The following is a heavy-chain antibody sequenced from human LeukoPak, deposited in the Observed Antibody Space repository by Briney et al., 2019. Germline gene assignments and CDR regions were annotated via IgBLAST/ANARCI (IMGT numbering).Heavy chain of an antibody. D-gene: IGHD4-17*01. CDR1: GFTFDDYA. J-gene: IGHJ4*02. Sequence: GGSLRLSCAASGFTFDDYAMHWVRQAPGKGLEWVSLISGDGGSTYYADSVKGRFTISRDNSKNSLYLQMNSLRTEDTALYYCVKDHDYGDYGREAYYFDYWGQGTLVTVTS. V-gene: IGHV3-43*02. CDR2: ISGDGGST. CDR3: VKDHDYGDYGREAYYFDY.